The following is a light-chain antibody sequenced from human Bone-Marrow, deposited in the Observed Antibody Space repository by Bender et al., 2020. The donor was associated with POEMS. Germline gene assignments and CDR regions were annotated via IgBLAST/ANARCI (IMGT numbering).Light chain of an antibody. CDR1: SSKFGSYP. CDR2: NNS. Sequence: QSVLTQPPSASGTPGQRVTISCSGSSSKFGSYPVNWYQQLPGAAPKLVIFNNSQRPSGVPDRFSGSKSGTSASLAISALQSEDEGDYYCATWHDSLNGWVFGGGTKLAVL. CDR3: ATWHDSLNGWV. J-gene: IGLJ3*02. V-gene: IGLV1-44*01.